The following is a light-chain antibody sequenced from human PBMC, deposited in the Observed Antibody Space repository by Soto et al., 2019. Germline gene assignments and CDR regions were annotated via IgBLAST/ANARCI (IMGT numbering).Light chain of an antibody. J-gene: IGLJ1*01. CDR3: SSYTTSNTRQIV. V-gene: IGLV2-14*01. CDR1: SSDVGGYNY. Sequence: QSALTQPASVSGSPGQSITISCTGTSSDVGGYNYVSWYQQHPGKAPKFMIYDVSNRPSGVSNRFSGSKSGNTASLTLSGLQAEDEADYYCSSYTTSNTRQIVFGTGTKLTVL. CDR2: DVS.